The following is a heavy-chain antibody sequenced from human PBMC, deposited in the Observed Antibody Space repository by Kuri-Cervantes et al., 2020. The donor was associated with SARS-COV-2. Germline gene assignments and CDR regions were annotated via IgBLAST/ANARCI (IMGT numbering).Heavy chain of an antibody. Sequence: GESLKIYCKGSGYSFTSYWISWVRQMPGKGLEWMGRIDPSDSYTNYSPSFQGHVTISADKSISTAYLQWSSLKASDTAMYYRARHEYQPPTDYWGQGTLVTVSS. CDR1: GYSFTSYW. CDR2: IDPSDSYT. V-gene: IGHV5-10-1*01. J-gene: IGHJ4*02. D-gene: IGHD2-2*01. CDR3: ARHEYQPPTDY.